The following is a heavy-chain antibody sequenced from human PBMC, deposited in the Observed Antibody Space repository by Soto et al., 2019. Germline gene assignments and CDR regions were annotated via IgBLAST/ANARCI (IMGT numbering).Heavy chain of an antibody. Sequence: QVQLVESGGGVVQPGTSLRLSCAASGFTFNNYGMDWVRQAPGKGLEWVAAISYDGSRKDHADSVKGRFTISRDNSDXXXXXXXXXXXXXXXXXXXXXXXXXXXXXXXXXXXXXXXIDQWGQGTLLTVSS. CDR3: XXXXXXXXXXXXXXXXXXXIDQ. CDR1: GFTFNNYG. V-gene: IGHV3-30*03. J-gene: IGHJ4*02. CDR2: ISYDGSRK.